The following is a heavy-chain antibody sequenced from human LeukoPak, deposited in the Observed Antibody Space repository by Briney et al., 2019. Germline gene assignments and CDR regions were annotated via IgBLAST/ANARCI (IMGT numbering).Heavy chain of an antibody. CDR1: GFTFSSYW. CDR3: ARGVAVAGTGGDYFDY. J-gene: IGHJ4*02. Sequence: GGSLRLSCAASGFTFSSYWMSWVRQAPGKGLEWVANIKQDGSEKYYVDSVKGRFTISRDNAKNSLYLQMNSLRAEDTAVYYCARGVAVAGTGGDYFDYWGQGTLVTVSS. CDR2: IKQDGSEK. V-gene: IGHV3-7*01. D-gene: IGHD6-19*01.